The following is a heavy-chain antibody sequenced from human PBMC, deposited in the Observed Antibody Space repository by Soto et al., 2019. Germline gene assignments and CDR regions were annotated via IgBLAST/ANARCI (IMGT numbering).Heavy chain of an antibody. V-gene: IGHV1-2*02. CDR2: INPNSGDT. Sequence: ASVKVSCKASGYTFTGYYMHWVRQAPGQGLEWMGWINPNSGDTNYAQKFQGRVTMTRDTSISTAYMELSRLRSDDTAVYYCARSPFLYRFDYWGQGTLVTVSS. CDR3: ARSPFLYRFDY. CDR1: GYTFTGYY. J-gene: IGHJ4*02.